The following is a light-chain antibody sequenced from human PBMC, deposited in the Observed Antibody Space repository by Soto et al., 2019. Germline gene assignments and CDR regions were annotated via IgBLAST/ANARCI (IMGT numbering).Light chain of an antibody. Sequence: QSVLTQPASVSGSPGQSITISCTGTSSDVGSYNLVSWYQQHPGKAPKLMIYEGSKRPSGVSNRFSGSKSGNTASLTISGLQDEDEADYYCCSYAGSNYVFGTGTKVTVL. V-gene: IGLV2-23*01. J-gene: IGLJ1*01. CDR3: CSYAGSNYV. CDR1: SSDVGSYNL. CDR2: EGS.